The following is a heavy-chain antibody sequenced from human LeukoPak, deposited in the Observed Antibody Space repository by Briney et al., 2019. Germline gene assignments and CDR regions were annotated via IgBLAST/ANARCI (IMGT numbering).Heavy chain of an antibody. CDR1: GGSISSGSYY. Sequence: SQTLSLTCTVSGGSISSGSYYWSWIRQPAGKGLEWIGRIYTSGSTNYNPSLKSRVTISVDTSKNQFSLKLSSVTAADTAVYYCARDGPIWGYYYYMDVWGKGTTVTVSS. CDR2: IYTSGST. J-gene: IGHJ6*03. V-gene: IGHV4-61*02. D-gene: IGHD7-27*01. CDR3: ARDGPIWGYYYYMDV.